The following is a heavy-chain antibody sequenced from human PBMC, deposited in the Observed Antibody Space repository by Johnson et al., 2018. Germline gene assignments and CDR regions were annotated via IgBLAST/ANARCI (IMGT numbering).Heavy chain of an antibody. CDR3: AGDRGYDVSGTYFNGMDV. CDR1: GFSFDDYG. J-gene: IGHJ6*02. CDR2: INWNGDST. Sequence: EVQLVESGGSVVRPGGSLRLSCVVSGFSFDDYGMTWVRQAPGKGLEWVSDINWNGDSTNYADSVKGRFTISRDNAKNSLYLQMKSLRAEDTAFYYCAGDRGYDVSGTYFNGMDVWGQGTTVTVSS. V-gene: IGHV3-20*04. D-gene: IGHD3-10*01.